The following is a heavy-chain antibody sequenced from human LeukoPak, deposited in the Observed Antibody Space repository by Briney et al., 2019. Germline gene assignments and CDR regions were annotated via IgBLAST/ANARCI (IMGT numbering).Heavy chain of an antibody. CDR3: AKSPRVGYGQFNWFDP. CDR1: GFTISDYA. V-gene: IGHV3-23*01. CDR2: IGASGASI. D-gene: IGHD1-1*01. Sequence: GGSLRLSCAASGFTISDYAMSWLRHVPGKGPEWVAGISAIGASGASIHYADSVKGRVTVSRDDSKNTLYLQMSSLRDEDSGVYTCAKSPRVGYGQFNWFDPWGQGTLVTVSS. J-gene: IGHJ5*02.